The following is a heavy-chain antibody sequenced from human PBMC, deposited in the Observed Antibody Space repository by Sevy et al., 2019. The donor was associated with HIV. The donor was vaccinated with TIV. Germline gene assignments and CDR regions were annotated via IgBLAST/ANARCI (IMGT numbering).Heavy chain of an antibody. V-gene: IGHV3-7*03. CDR1: GFTFSSYW. J-gene: IGHJ3*01. Sequence: GGSLRLSCVASSGFTFSSYWTSWVRQAPGKGLEWVANIKQDGRVKYYVDSVRGRFAISRDNAKNSLYLQMNTLRADDTALYYCARGTYYYDSGGYYHDAFDLWGQGTMVTVSS. CDR2: IKQDGRVK. CDR3: ARGTYYYDSGGYYHDAFDL. D-gene: IGHD3-22*01.